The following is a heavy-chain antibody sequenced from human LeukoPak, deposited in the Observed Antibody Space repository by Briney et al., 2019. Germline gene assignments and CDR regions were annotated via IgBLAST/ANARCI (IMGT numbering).Heavy chain of an antibody. CDR2: IYPGDSDT. D-gene: IGHD5-24*01. CDR1: GYSSTTYW. Sequence: GESLKISCKGSGYSSTTYWIGWVRQMPGKGLEWMGIIYPGDSDTRYSPSFEGQVTISADKSISTAYLQWSSLKASDTAMYYCTRPESRVGYKFDYWGQGTLVTVSS. V-gene: IGHV5-51*01. J-gene: IGHJ4*02. CDR3: TRPESRVGYKFDY.